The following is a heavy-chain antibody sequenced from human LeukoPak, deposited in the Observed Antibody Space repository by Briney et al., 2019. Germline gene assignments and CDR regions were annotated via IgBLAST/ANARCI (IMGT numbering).Heavy chain of an antibody. D-gene: IGHD5-18*01. CDR3: AKGDTAMEKYYYYGMDV. CDR2: ISYDGSDK. CDR1: GFTFSIYG. V-gene: IGHV3-30*18. J-gene: IGHJ6*02. Sequence: GGSLRLSCAASGFTFSIYGMHWVRQAPGKGLEWVAVISYDGSDKYFADSVKGRFTISRDNPKNALFLQMNSLRAEDTAVYYCAKGDTAMEKYYYYGMDVWGQGTTVTVSS.